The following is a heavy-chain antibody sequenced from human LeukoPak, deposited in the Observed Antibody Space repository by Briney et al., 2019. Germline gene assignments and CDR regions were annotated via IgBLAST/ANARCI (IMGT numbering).Heavy chain of an antibody. Sequence: GGSLRLSCAASGFTFSDHFMDWVRQAPGKGLEWVGRSRNKANSYTTEYAASVKGRFTISRDDSKDSLYLQMNSLKTEDTAVYYCARESTYCDYWSGYRSNYHMDVWGKGTTVTVSS. CDR2: SRNKANSYTT. D-gene: IGHD3/OR15-3a*01. V-gene: IGHV3-72*01. CDR3: ARESTYCDYWSGYRSNYHMDV. CDR1: GFTFSDHF. J-gene: IGHJ6*03.